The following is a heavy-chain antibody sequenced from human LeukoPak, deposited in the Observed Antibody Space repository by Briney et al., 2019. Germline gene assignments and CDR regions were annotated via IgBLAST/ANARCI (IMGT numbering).Heavy chain of an antibody. D-gene: IGHD6-19*01. Sequence: SETLSLTCAVYGGSFSGYYWSWIRQPPGKGLEWIGEINHSGSTNYNPSLKSRVTISVDTSKNQFSLKLSSATAADTAVYYCARHGAVAGPRYYFDYWGQGTLVTVSS. CDR2: INHSGST. J-gene: IGHJ4*02. V-gene: IGHV4-34*01. CDR3: ARHGAVAGPRYYFDY. CDR1: GGSFSGYY.